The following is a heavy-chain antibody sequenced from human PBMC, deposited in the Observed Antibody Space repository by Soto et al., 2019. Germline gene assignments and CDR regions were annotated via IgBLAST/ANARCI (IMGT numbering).Heavy chain of an antibody. D-gene: IGHD3-22*01. J-gene: IGHJ2*01. V-gene: IGHV4-30-4*01. CDR2: IYYSGST. CDR3: AREPYYYDSSGYYRNWYFDL. CDR1: GGSVSSGDYY. Sequence: SETLSLTCSVSGGSVSSGDYYWSWIRQPPGKGLGWIGYIYYSGSTYNNPSLKSRVIISVDTSKNQFSLKLTSVTAADTAVYFCAREPYYYDSSGYYRNWYFDLWGRGTLVTVSS.